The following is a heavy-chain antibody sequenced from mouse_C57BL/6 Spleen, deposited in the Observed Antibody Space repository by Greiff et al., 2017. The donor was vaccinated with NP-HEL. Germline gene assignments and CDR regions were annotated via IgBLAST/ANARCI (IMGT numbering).Heavy chain of an antibody. CDR1: GYTFTDYY. V-gene: IGHV1-19*01. CDR2: INPYNGGT. Sequence: EVQLQQSGPVLVKPGASVKMSCKASGYTFTDYYMNWVKQSHGKSLEWIGVINPYNGGTSYNQKFKGKATLTVDKSSSTAYMELNSLTSEDSAVYYCARSRDYDGFYYYAMDYWGQGTSVTVSS. J-gene: IGHJ4*01. CDR3: ARSRDYDGFYYYAMDY. D-gene: IGHD2-4*01.